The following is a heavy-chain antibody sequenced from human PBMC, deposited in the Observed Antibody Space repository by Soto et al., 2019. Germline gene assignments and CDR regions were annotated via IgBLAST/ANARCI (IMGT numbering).Heavy chain of an antibody. CDR2: INPSGGST. CDR3: ARVIRDYYDSSGYYSPSPDY. Sequence: ASVKVSCKASGYTFTSYYMHWVRQAPGQGLEWMGIINPSGGSTSYAQKFQGRVTMTRDTSTSTVYMELSSLRSEDTAVYYCARVIRDYYDSSGYYSPSPDYWGQGTLVTVSS. V-gene: IGHV1-46*01. CDR1: GYTFTSYY. J-gene: IGHJ4*02. D-gene: IGHD3-22*01.